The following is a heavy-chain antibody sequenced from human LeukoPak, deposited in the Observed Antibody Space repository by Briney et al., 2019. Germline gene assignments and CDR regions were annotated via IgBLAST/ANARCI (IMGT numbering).Heavy chain of an antibody. CDR1: GFTFDDYA. CDR2: ISWNSGSI. J-gene: IGHJ4*02. V-gene: IGHV3-9*01. D-gene: IGHD2-2*01. CDR3: AKGEYQLLSDAFDY. Sequence: GRSLRVSCAASGFTFDDYAMPWVRQAPGKGLEWVSGISWNSGSIGHADSVKGRFTISRDNAKNSLYLQMNSLRAEDTALYYCAKGEYQLLSDAFDYWGQGTLVTVSS.